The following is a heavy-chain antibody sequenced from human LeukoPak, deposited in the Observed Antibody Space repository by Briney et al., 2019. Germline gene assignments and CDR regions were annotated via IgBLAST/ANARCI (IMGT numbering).Heavy chain of an antibody. CDR1: GGSISSGSYY. D-gene: IGHD1-26*01. V-gene: IGHV4-61*02. J-gene: IGHJ3*02. CDR3: ARANQWELDGAFDI. CDR2: IYTSGST. Sequence: PSETLSLTCTVSGGSISSGSYYWSWIRQPAGKGLEWIGRIYTSGSTNYDPSLKSRVTISVDTSKNQFSLKLSSVTAADTAVYYCARANQWELDGAFDIWGQGTMVTVSS.